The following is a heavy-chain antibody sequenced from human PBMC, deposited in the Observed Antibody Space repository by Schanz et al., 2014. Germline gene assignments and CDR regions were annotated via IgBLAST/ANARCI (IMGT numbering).Heavy chain of an antibody. CDR3: AKDPSHGDYDYYFDY. CDR1: GFDFNSYS. CDR2: ISASGGST. D-gene: IGHD3-22*01. V-gene: IGHV3-23*04. Sequence: EVQLVESGGGLVQPGGSLRLSCEASGFDFNSYSMNWVRQAPGKGLEWVSTISASGGSTYYADSVKGRFTISRDSGQNSLYLQMNSLRAEDTAVYYCAKDPSHGDYDYYFDYWGQGTLVTVSS. J-gene: IGHJ4*02.